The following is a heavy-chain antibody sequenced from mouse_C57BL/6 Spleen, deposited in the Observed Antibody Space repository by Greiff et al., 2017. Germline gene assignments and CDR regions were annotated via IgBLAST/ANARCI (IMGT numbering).Heavy chain of an antibody. J-gene: IGHJ1*03. CDR3: ARNYYGSSYGYFDV. CDR1: GYTFTSYW. D-gene: IGHD1-1*01. CDR2: IDPSDSYT. Sequence: QVQLQQPGAELVMPGASVKLSCKASGYTFTSYWMHWVKQRPGQGLEWIGEIDPSDSYTNYNQKFKGKSTLTVDKSSSTAYMQLCSLTSEDSAVYYCARNYYGSSYGYFDVWGTGTTVTVSS. V-gene: IGHV1-69*01.